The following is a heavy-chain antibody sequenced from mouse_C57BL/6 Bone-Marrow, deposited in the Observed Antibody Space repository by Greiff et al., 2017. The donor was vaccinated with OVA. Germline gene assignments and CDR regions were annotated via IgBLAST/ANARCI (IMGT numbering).Heavy chain of an antibody. J-gene: IGHJ4*01. CDR2: IDPENGDT. Sequence: EVQLQESGAELVRPGASVKLSCTASGFNIKDDYMHWVKQTPEQGLEWIGCIDPENGDTEYASKFQGKAILTADTSSNTAYLQLSSLTSEDTAVYYCSRMDYWGQGTSVTVSA. CDR3: SRMDY. CDR1: GFNIKDDY. V-gene: IGHV14-4*01.